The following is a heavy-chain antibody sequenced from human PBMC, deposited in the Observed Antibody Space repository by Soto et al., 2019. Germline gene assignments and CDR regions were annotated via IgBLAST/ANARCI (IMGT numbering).Heavy chain of an antibody. CDR1: GYNFTSYW. D-gene: IGHD5-18*01. CDR2: IYPGDSDT. J-gene: IGHJ6*02. Sequence: PGESLKISCKGSGYNFTSYWIGWVRRMPGKGLEWMGIIYPGDSDTRYSPSFQGQVTISVDKSISTAYLQWSSLKASDTAMYYCVSRRDRGRIQLWFGMDVWGQGTTVTVSS. CDR3: VSRRDRGRIQLWFGMDV. V-gene: IGHV5-51*01.